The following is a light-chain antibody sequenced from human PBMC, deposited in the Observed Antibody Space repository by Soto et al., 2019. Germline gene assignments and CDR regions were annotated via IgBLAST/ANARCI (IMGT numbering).Light chain of an antibody. CDR2: EVS. Sequence: QSVLTQPPSASGSPGQSVTISCTGTSSDVGGYNYVSWHQQQPGKAPKLMIYEVSKRPSGVPDRFSGSKSGNTASLTVSGLQTEDEADYYCSSYAGSNNVIFGGGTKVTVL. CDR3: SSYAGSNNVI. CDR1: SSDVGGYNY. V-gene: IGLV2-8*01. J-gene: IGLJ2*01.